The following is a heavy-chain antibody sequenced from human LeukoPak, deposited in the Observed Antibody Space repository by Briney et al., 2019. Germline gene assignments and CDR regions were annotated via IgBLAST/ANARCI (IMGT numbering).Heavy chain of an antibody. D-gene: IGHD6-19*01. J-gene: IGHJ4*02. CDR1: GYTFTGYY. Sequence: ASVKVSCKASGYTFTGYYMHWVRQAPGQGLEWMGWINPNSGGTNYAQKFQGRVTMTRDTSISTAYMELSRPRSDDTAVYYCARDPHPRIAVAESAAEAYYFDYWGQGTLVTVSS. V-gene: IGHV1-2*02. CDR3: ARDPHPRIAVAESAAEAYYFDY. CDR2: INPNSGGT.